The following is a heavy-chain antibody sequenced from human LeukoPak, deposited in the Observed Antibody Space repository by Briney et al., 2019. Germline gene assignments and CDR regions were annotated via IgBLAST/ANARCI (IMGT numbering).Heavy chain of an antibody. CDR3: ARGAYYYED. J-gene: IGHJ4*02. CDR1: GFTFSSYG. D-gene: IGHD3-22*01. V-gene: IGHV3-30*03. Sequence: GGSLRLSCTASGFTFSSYGMHWVRQAPGKGLEWVAVISYDGSNKYYADSVKGRFTISRDNSKNSLYLQMNSLRAEDTAVYYCARGAYYYEDWGQGTLVTVSS. CDR2: ISYDGSNK.